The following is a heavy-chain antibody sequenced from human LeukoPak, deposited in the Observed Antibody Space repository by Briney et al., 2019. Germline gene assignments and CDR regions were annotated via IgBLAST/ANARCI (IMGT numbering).Heavy chain of an antibody. D-gene: IGHD2-15*01. CDR1: GFTFSNYA. V-gene: IGHV3-23*01. J-gene: IGHJ4*02. Sequence: PGGSLRLSCAASGFTFSNYAMSWVRRAPGKRLEWVSSLSANGRNAYYADSVKGRFTISRDTSTNTLYLQMNGLRADDAAVYYCAKRVVVVGATYYFDYWGQGTLVTVSS. CDR3: AKRVVVVGATYYFDY. CDR2: LSANGRNA.